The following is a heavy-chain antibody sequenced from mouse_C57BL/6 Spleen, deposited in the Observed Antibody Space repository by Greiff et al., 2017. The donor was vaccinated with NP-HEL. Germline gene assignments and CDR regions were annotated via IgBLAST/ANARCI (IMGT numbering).Heavy chain of an antibody. D-gene: IGHD2-4*01. J-gene: IGHJ3*01. V-gene: IGHV1-15*01. CDR2: IDPETGGT. Sequence: VQLQQSGAELVRPGASVTLSCKASGYTFTDYEMHWVKQTPVHGLEWIGAIDPETGGTAYNQKFKGKAILTADKSSSTAYMERRSLTSEDAAVYYCTRLYYEYDGGFAYWGQGTLVTVSA. CDR1: GYTFTDYE. CDR3: TRLYYEYDGGFAY.